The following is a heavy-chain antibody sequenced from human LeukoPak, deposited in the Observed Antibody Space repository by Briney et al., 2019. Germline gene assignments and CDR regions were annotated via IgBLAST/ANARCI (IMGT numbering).Heavy chain of an antibody. J-gene: IGHJ4*02. CDR2: ISSSSSYI. D-gene: IGHD3-10*01. V-gene: IGHV3-21*01. CDR1: GFTFSSYS. CDR3: ARVWRDPHYGSAEFVYDS. Sequence: GGSLRLSCAASGFTFSSYSMNWVRQAPGKGLEWVSSISSSSSYIYYADSVKGRFTISRDNAKNSLYLQMNSLRAEDTALYYCARVWRDPHYGSAEFVYDSWGRGTRVTVSS.